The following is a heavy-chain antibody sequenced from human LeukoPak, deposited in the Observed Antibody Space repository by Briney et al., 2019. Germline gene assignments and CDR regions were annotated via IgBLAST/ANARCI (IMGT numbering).Heavy chain of an antibody. V-gene: IGHV3-23*01. D-gene: IGHD6-13*01. Sequence: GGSLRLSCAASGFTFISYAMSWVRQAPGKGLEWVSGISGSGGSTYYADSVKGRFTISRDNSKNTLYLQMNSLRAEDTAVYYCAKGRGMAAAGTPFDSWGQGALVTVSS. CDR1: GFTFISYA. CDR3: AKGRGMAAAGTPFDS. CDR2: ISGSGGST. J-gene: IGHJ4*02.